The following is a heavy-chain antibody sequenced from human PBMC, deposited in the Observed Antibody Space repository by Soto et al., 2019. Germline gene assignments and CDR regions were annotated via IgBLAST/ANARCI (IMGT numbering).Heavy chain of an antibody. Sequence: QITLKESGPTLVKPTQTLTLTCTFSGFSLSTSGVGVGWIRQPPGKALEWLALIYWDDDKRYSPSLKSRLTITKDTSKNQVVLTMTNMDPVDTATYYCALVGSSGWFDAFDIWGQGTMVTVSS. J-gene: IGHJ3*02. D-gene: IGHD6-19*01. CDR1: GFSLSTSGVG. CDR3: ALVGSSGWFDAFDI. V-gene: IGHV2-5*02. CDR2: IYWDDDK.